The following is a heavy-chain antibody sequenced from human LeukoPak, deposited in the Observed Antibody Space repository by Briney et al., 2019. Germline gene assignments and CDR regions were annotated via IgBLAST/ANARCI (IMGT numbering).Heavy chain of an antibody. V-gene: IGHV4-39*07. CDR2: IYYSGTT. J-gene: IGHJ4*02. D-gene: IGHD1-1*01. CDR1: GGSITTSNYY. Sequence: SETLSLSCTVSGGSITTSNYYWGWIRQPPGKGLEWIGNIYYSGTTYSNPSLRSRVTISVDTSKNQFYLKLNSVSAADTAVYYCAREEGGTLYYWGQGTLVIVSS. CDR3: AREEGGTLYY.